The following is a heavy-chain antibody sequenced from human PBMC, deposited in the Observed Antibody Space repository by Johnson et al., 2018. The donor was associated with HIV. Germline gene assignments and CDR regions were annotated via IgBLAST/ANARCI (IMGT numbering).Heavy chain of an antibody. CDR3: ASSIRNDAFDI. V-gene: IGHV3-7*01. CDR2: IKQDGSEK. J-gene: IGHJ3*02. CDR1: GFTFSSYW. Sequence: VQLVESGGGLVQPGGSLRLSCAASGFTFSSYWMSWVRQAPGKGLAWVANIKQDGSEKYYVDSVQGRFTISRANAKNSLYLQMNSLRAEDTAVYYCASSIRNDAFDIWGQGTMVTVSS.